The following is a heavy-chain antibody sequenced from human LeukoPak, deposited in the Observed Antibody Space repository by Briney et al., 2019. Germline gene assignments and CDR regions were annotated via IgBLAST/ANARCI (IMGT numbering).Heavy chain of an antibody. Sequence: GGSLRLSCAASGFTFSSYEMNWVRQAPGKGLEWVSYISSSGSTIYYADSVKGRFTISRDNAKNSLYLQMNSLRAEDKDVYYCARNGDYEYFQHWGQGTLVTVSS. CDR3: ARNGDYEYFQH. D-gene: IGHD4-17*01. V-gene: IGHV3-48*03. CDR1: GFTFSSYE. J-gene: IGHJ1*01. CDR2: ISSSGSTI.